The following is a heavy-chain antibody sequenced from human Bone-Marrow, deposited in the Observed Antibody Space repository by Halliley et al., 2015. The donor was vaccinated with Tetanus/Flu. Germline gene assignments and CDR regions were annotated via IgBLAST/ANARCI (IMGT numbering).Heavy chain of an antibody. V-gene: IGHV3-30*01. D-gene: IGHD2-2*02. Sequence: DGRTTNFAASVKVRFTISRDNSKNTLYLQMNSLSSEDTAVYHCARDGFCSTPNCNSRSAFDIWGQGTRVSVSS. J-gene: IGHJ3*02. CDR3: ARDGFCSTPNCNSRSAFDI. CDR2: DGRTT.